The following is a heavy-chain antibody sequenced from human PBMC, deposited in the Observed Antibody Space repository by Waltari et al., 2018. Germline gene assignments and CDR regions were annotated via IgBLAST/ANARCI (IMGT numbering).Heavy chain of an antibody. CDR3: ARRGITGTT. CDR1: GGSISSYY. V-gene: IGHV4-59*08. Sequence: QVQLQESGPGLVKPSETLSLTCTVSGGSISSYYWSWIRQPPGKGLELFGYIYYSGSNNYNPSRKSRVTISLDTSKNQFSLKLSSVTAADTAVYYCARRGITGTTWGQGTLVTVSS. D-gene: IGHD1-20*01. J-gene: IGHJ4*02. CDR2: IYYSGSN.